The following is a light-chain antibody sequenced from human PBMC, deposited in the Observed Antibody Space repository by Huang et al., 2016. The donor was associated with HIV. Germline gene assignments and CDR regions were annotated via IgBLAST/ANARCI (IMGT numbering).Light chain of an antibody. CDR3: QQYDNWPLT. Sequence: ERVMTQSPATLSVAPGERVTLSCRASHSVSSNLAWYQQKPGQAPRLLIHGASTRATGSPARFSGSGSGTEFTIAISSLQSEDSGVYFCQQYDNWPLTFGQGTRLEIK. CDR1: HSVSSN. J-gene: IGKJ5*01. CDR2: GAS. V-gene: IGKV3-15*01.